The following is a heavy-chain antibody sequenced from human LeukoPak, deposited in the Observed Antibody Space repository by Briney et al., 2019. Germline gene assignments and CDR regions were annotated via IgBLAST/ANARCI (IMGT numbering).Heavy chain of an antibody. CDR1: GGSFSGYY. D-gene: IGHD6-13*01. CDR2: IYYSGST. CDR3: ARDHEEQQYNWFDP. V-gene: IGHV4-59*01. Sequence: SETLSLTCAVYGGSFSGYYWSWIRQPPGKGLEWIGYIYYSGSTNYNPSLKSRVTISVDTSKNQFSLKLSSVTAADTAVYYCARDHEEQQYNWFDPWGQGTLVTVSS. J-gene: IGHJ5*02.